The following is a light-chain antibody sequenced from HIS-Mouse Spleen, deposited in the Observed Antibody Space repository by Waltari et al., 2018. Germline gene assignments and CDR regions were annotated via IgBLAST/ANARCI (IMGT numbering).Light chain of an antibody. J-gene: IGLJ2*01. V-gene: IGLV3-10*01. Sequence: SYELTQPPSVSVSPGQTARITCSGDALPKQYAYWYQQKSGQATVLVIYEDSKRPSGIPERFSGSSSGTMATLTISGAQVEDEADYYCYSTDSSGNHRVFGGGTKLTVL. CDR2: EDS. CDR1: ALPKQY. CDR3: YSTDSSGNHRV.